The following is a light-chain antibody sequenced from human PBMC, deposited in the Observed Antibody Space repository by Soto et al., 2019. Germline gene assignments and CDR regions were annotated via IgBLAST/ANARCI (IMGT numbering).Light chain of an antibody. CDR3: QGCDSSLSSYV. V-gene: IGLV1-40*01. Sequence: QSVLTQPPSVSGAPGQRVTISCTGSSSNIGAGYDVHWYQQLPGTAPKLLIYGNSNRPSGVPDRFSGSKSGTSASLAITGRQADDEADDYCQGCDSSLSSYVFGTGTKVTVL. J-gene: IGLJ1*01. CDR2: GNS. CDR1: SSNIGAGYD.